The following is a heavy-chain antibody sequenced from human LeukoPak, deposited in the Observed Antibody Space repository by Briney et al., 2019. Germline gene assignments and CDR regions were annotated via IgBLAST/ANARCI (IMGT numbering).Heavy chain of an antibody. CDR3: ARGEYYYDSRGAPDY. D-gene: IGHD3-22*01. CDR2: IYYSGST. J-gene: IGHJ4*02. CDR1: GGSISSSSYY. V-gene: IGHV4-39*07. Sequence: SETLSLTCTVSGGSISSSSYYWGWIRQPPGKGLEWIGSIYYSGSTYYNPSLKSRVTISVDTSKNQFSLKLSSVTAADTAVYYCARGEYYYDSRGAPDYWGQGTLVTVSS.